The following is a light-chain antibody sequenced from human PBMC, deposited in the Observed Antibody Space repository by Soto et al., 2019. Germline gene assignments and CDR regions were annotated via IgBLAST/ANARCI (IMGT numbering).Light chain of an antibody. V-gene: IGKV3-11*01. Sequence: EIVLTQSPATLSLSPGERATLSCRASQSVSSYLAWYQQKPGLAPRPLIYDASNRATGIPARFSGSGSGTDFTLTISSLEPEDFAVYYCQHRSIWPVSFGQGTRLEIK. CDR3: QHRSIWPVS. CDR1: QSVSSY. CDR2: DAS. J-gene: IGKJ5*01.